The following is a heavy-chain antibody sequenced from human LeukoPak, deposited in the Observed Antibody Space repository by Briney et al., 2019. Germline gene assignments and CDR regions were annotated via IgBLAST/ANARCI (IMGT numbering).Heavy chain of an antibody. CDR1: GGSLNSGGYY. CDR3: DRAGTD. V-gene: IGHV3-11*04. J-gene: IGHJ4*02. D-gene: IGHD6-13*01. CDR2: ISSSSSTI. Sequence: LSLTCTVSGGSLNSGGYYWSWIRQAPGKGLEWVSYISSSSSTIYYADSVKGRFTISRDNAKNSLYLQMNSLRVEDTALYYCDRAGTDWGQGTLVTVSS.